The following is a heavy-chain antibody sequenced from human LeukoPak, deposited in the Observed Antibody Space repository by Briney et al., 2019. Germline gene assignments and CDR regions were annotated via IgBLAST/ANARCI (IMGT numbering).Heavy chain of an antibody. CDR3: ARATVIGNAPVPGYMDV. J-gene: IGHJ6*03. CDR2: IGTIGDT. D-gene: IGHD2-21*01. CDR1: GFTFSTYD. V-gene: IGHV3-13*01. Sequence: NPGGSLRLSCAASGFTFSTYDMHWVRQVSGKGLEWVSSIGTIGDTFYPGSVKGRFTISRENAKNSLYLQMNGLRAGDTAVYYCARATVIGNAPVPGYMDVWGKGTTVTVFS.